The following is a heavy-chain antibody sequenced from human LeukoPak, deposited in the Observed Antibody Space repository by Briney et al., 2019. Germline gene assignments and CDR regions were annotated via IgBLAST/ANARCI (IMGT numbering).Heavy chain of an antibody. CDR1: GLTFSSYW. J-gene: IGHJ4*02. CDR3: AGGGESLTF. D-gene: IGHD3-16*01. CDR2: INSDGSNT. Sequence: GGSLRLSCAASGLTFSSYWMDWVRRAPGKGLVWVSHINSDGSNTRYADSVKGRFTISRDNAKNTLFLQLNSLRAEDTAVYYCAGGGESLTFWGQGTLVTVSS. V-gene: IGHV3-74*01.